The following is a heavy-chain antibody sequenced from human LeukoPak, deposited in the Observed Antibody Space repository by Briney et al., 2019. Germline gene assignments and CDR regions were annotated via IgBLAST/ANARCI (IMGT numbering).Heavy chain of an antibody. D-gene: IGHD5-12*01. J-gene: IGHJ4*02. V-gene: IGHV1-69*01. CDR3: ARVGNSGYDWTFDY. Sequence: GSSVKVSCKASGGTFGSYAISWVRQAPGQGLEWMGGIIPIFGTANYAQKFQGRVTITADESTSTAYMELSSLRSEDTAVYYCARVGNSGYDWTFDYWGQGTLVTVSS. CDR1: GGTFGSYA. CDR2: IIPIFGTA.